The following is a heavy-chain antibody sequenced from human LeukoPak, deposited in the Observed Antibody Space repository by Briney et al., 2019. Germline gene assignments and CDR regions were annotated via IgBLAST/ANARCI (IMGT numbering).Heavy chain of an antibody. CDR2: IYSDGSI. CDR1: GFTFNSYA. CDR3: ARDRRRLRGMNGDGDAFDI. J-gene: IGHJ3*02. Sequence: GGSLRLSCAPSGFTFNSYAISWVRQAPGKGLEWVSMIYSDGSIFHADSVKGRFTMSRDNSRNTLDLQMNSLRVEDTAVYFCARDRRRLRGMNGDGDAFDIWGQGTMVTVSS. D-gene: IGHD1-1*01. V-gene: IGHV3-53*01.